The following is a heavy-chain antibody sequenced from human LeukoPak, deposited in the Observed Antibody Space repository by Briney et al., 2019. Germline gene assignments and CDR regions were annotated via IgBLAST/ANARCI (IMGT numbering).Heavy chain of an antibody. CDR1: GFTFSSYS. V-gene: IGHV3-21*01. CDR3: ASNFNYYDSSGYYSPFDY. D-gene: IGHD3-22*01. J-gene: IGHJ4*02. CDR2: ISSSSSYI. Sequence: PGGSLRLSCAASGFTFSSYSMNWVRQAPGKGLEWVSSISSSSSYIYYADSVKGRFTNSRDNAKNSLYLQMNSLRAEDTAVYYCASNFNYYDSSGYYSPFDYWGQGTLVTVSS.